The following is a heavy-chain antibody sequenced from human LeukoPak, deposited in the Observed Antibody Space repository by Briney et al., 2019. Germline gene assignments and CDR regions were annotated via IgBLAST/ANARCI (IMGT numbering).Heavy chain of an antibody. J-gene: IGHJ4*02. CDR2: IYPGDSDT. D-gene: IGHD5-12*01. CDR1: GYIFTTYW. V-gene: IGHV5-51*01. CDR3: ARQITDQSSGYDSIDY. Sequence: GESLKISCQASGYIFTTYWIGWVRQMPGKGLEWMGIIYPGDSDTRYSPSFEGQVTISADKSITTAYLQWSSLKASDTAMYYCARQITDQSSGYDSIDYWGQGTLVTVSS.